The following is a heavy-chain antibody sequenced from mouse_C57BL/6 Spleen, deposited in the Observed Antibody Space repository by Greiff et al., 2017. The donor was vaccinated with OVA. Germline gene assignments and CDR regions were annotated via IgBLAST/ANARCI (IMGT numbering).Heavy chain of an antibody. CDR3: ARDLSYGSSYDYFDY. CDR2: ISDGGSYT. Sequence: EVKVEESGGGLVKPGGSLKLSCAASGFTFSSYAMSWVRQTPEKRLEWVATISDGGSYTYYPDNVKGRFTISRDNAKNNLYLQMSHLKSEDTAMYYCARDLSYGSSYDYFDYWGQGTTLTVSS. V-gene: IGHV5-4*01. D-gene: IGHD1-1*01. J-gene: IGHJ2*01. CDR1: GFTFSSYA.